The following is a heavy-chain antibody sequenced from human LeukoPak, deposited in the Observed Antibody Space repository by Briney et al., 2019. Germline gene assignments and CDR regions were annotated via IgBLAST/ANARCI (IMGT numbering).Heavy chain of an antibody. CDR3: ARTPLSVEDVYYYGMDV. V-gene: IGHV3-33*01. CDR2: IWYDGSNK. D-gene: IGHD5-24*01. Sequence: GGSLRLSCAASGFTFSSYGMHWVRQAPGKGLEWVAVIWYDGSNKYYADSVKGRFTISRDNSKNTLYLQMNSLRAEDTAVYYCARTPLSVEDVYYYGMDVWGQGTTVTVSS. CDR1: GFTFSSYG. J-gene: IGHJ6*02.